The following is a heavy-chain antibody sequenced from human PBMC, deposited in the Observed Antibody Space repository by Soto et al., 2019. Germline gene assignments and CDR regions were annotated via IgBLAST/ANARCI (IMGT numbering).Heavy chain of an antibody. CDR3: ARLRYSSGWNHDAFDI. CDR2: ISAYNGNT. D-gene: IGHD6-19*01. Sequence: ASVKVSCKASGYTFTSYGISWVRQAPGQGLEWMGWISAYNGNTNYAQKLQGRVTMTTDTSTSTAYMELRSLRSDDTAVDYCARLRYSSGWNHDAFDIWGQGTMVTVSS. J-gene: IGHJ3*02. CDR1: GYTFTSYG. V-gene: IGHV1-18*01.